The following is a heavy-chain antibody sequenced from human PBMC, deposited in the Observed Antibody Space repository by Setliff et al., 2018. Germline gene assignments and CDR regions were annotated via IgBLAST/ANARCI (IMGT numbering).Heavy chain of an antibody. CDR3: ARNWATAQHYYYGMDV. CDR1: GGSISSSSYY. V-gene: IGHV4-39*01. J-gene: IGHJ6*02. Sequence: PSETLSLTCTVSGGSISSSSYYWGWIRQPPGKGLEWIGSIYYSGSTYYTPSLKSRVTISVDTSRNQFSLKLSSVTAADTAVYYCARNWATAQHYYYGMDVWGQGTTVTVSS. CDR2: IYYSGST. D-gene: IGHD2-21*02.